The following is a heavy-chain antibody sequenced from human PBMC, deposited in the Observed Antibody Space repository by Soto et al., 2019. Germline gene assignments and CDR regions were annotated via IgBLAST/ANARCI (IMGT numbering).Heavy chain of an antibody. J-gene: IGHJ6*03. CDR3: ARHPYDFWSSYYYYYMDV. V-gene: IGHV4-59*08. CDR1: GGSISSYY. Sequence: QVQLQESGPGLVKPSETLSLTCTVSGGSISSYYWSWIRQPPGKGLEWIGYIYYSGSTNYNPSLKSRVTISVDTSKNQFSLKLSSVTAADTAVYYCARHPYDFWSSYYYYYMDVWGKGTTVTVSS. D-gene: IGHD3-3*01. CDR2: IYYSGST.